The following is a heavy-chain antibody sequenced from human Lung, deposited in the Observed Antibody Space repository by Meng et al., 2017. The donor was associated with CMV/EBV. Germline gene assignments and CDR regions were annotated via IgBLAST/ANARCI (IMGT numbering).Heavy chain of an antibody. CDR3: ASSGYSYGYGYYGMDV. CDR2: IYYSGST. J-gene: IGHJ6*02. V-gene: IGHV4-59*01. D-gene: IGHD5-18*01. CDR1: GGSISSYY. Sequence: SETLSLXXTVSGGSISSYYWSWIRQPPGKGLEWIGYIYYSGSTNYNPSLKSRVTISVDTSKNQFSLKLSSVTAADTAVYYCASSGYSYGYGYYGMDVWGQGTTVXVSS.